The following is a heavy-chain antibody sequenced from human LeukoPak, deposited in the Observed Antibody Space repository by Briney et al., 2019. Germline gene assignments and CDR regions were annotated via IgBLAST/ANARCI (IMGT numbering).Heavy chain of an antibody. CDR2: ISGSGGNT. J-gene: IGHJ4*02. CDR1: GFTFSNYA. V-gene: IGHV3-23*01. D-gene: IGHD1-26*01. Sequence: PGGSLRLSCVASGFTFSNYAMSWVRQAPGKGLEWVSVISGSGGNTLYEDSVKGRFAISRDNSKNTLFLQMSSLRPEDTAVYYCTRPHSGSYQHAVDSWGQGTLVTVSS. CDR3: TRPHSGSYQHAVDS.